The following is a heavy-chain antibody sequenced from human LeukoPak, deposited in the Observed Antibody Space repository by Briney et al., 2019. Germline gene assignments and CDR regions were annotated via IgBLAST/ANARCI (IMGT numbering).Heavy chain of an antibody. CDR3: ASDAPITMVRGVIAD. Sequence: PGRSLRLSCAASGFTFSSYGMHWVRQAPGKGLEWVAVIWYDGSNKYYADSVKGRFTISRDNSKSTLYLQMNSLRAEDTAVYYCASDAPITMVRGVIADWGQGTLVTVSS. CDR2: IWYDGSNK. CDR1: GFTFSSYG. D-gene: IGHD3-10*01. J-gene: IGHJ4*02. V-gene: IGHV3-33*01.